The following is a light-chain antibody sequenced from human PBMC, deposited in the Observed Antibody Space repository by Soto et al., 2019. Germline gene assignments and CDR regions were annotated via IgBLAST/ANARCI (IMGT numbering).Light chain of an antibody. CDR3: QQYGSSPRFT. CDR2: GAS. V-gene: IGKV3-20*01. Sequence: EIVLTQSPGTLSLSPGERATLACRASQSVRNSYLAWYQQKPGQAPRLLIYGASTRATGIPDRFSGSGSGTDFPLTISRLEPEDFAVYYCQQYGSSPRFTFGPGTKVDIK. CDR1: QSVRNSY. J-gene: IGKJ3*01.